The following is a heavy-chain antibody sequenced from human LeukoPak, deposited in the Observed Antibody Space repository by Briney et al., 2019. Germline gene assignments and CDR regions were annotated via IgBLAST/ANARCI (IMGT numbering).Heavy chain of an antibody. CDR1: GFTFSRYE. D-gene: IGHD4-17*01. Sequence: GGSLRLSCTASGFTFSRYEMNWVRQAPGKGLEWVSYISQDSVTIHYVDSVKGRFTISRDNAKSSLFLQMNSLRAEDTAVYYCAREGSDYGELNFDYWGQGTLVTVSS. CDR2: ISQDSVTI. V-gene: IGHV3-48*03. CDR3: AREGSDYGELNFDY. J-gene: IGHJ4*02.